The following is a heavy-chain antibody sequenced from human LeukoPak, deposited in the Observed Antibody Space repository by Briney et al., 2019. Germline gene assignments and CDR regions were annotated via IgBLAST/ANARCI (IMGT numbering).Heavy chain of an antibody. CDR3: ARAKKAAAGTGPFDY. D-gene: IGHD6-13*01. CDR2: IYHSGST. V-gene: IGHV4-38-2*02. J-gene: IGHJ4*02. Sequence: PSETLSLTCTVSGYSISSGYYWGWIRQPPVKGLEWIGSIYHSGSTYYNPSLKSRVTISVDTSKNQFSLKLSSVTAADTAVYYCARAKKAAAGTGPFDYWGQGTLVTVSS. CDR1: GYSISSGYY.